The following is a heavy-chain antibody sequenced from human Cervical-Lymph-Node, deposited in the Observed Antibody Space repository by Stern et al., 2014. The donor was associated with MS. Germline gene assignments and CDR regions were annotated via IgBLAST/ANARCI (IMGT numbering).Heavy chain of an antibody. V-gene: IGHV3-33*01. CDR2: AWYDGSTA. D-gene: IGHD5-24*01. J-gene: IGHJ4*02. CDR3: ARGHIPYAYNYLFDY. Sequence: QVQLVESGGGVFQPGTSLRLSCAASGFTFSSYGMHWVRQAPRKGLEWVALAWYDGSTAYYTNSVKGRFTISRDNSKNTLSLQMNSLTAEDTAVYYCARGHIPYAYNYLFDYWGQGTLVTVSS. CDR1: GFTFSSYG.